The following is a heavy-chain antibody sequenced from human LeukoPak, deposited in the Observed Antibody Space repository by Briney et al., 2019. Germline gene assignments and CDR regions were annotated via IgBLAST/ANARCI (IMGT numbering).Heavy chain of an antibody. CDR3: TRDHCRGDNCPSFDY. CDR1: GYTFTSFG. V-gene: IGHV1-18*04. Sequence: ASVKVSCKPSGYTFTSFGISWVRQAPGQGLEWMGWIGAYNGDTNYAQRFQGRVTMTTDTSTSTAYMDLRSLRSDDTAVYYCTRDHCRGDNCPSFDYWGQGTLVTVSS. D-gene: IGHD2-15*01. CDR2: IGAYNGDT. J-gene: IGHJ4*02.